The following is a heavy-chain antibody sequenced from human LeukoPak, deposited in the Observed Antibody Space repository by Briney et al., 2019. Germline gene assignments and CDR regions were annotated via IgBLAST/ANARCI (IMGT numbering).Heavy chain of an antibody. CDR2: IYYSGST. CDR3: ARVTFSYYYYMDV. V-gene: IGHV4-59*11. J-gene: IGHJ6*03. CDR1: GGSISSHY. Sequence: SETLSLTCTVSGGSISSHYWSWIRQPPGKGLEWIGYIYYSGSTNYNPSLKSRVTISVDTSKNQFSLKLSSVTAADTAVYYCARVTFSYYYYMDVWGKGTTVTVSS. D-gene: IGHD3-16*01.